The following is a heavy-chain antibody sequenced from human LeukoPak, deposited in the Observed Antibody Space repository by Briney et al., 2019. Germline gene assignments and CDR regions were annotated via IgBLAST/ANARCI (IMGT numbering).Heavy chain of an antibody. J-gene: IGHJ5*02. CDR3: ARDGGYCSGGSCQGFDP. CDR1: GVSISSGGYY. V-gene: IGHV4-31*03. CDR2: IYYSGST. D-gene: IGHD2-15*01. Sequence: SETLSLTCTVSGVSISSGGYYWSWIRQHPGKGLEWIGYIYYSGSTYYNPSLKSRVTISVDTSKNQFSLKLSSVTAADTAVYYCARDGGYCSGGSCQGFDPWGQGTLVTVSS.